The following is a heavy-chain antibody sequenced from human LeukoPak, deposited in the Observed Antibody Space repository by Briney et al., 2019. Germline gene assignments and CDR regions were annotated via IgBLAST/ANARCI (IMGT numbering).Heavy chain of an antibody. J-gene: IGHJ4*02. D-gene: IGHD5-24*01. CDR3: ARADMAFFDY. V-gene: IGHV3-21*04. Sequence: NPGGSLRLSCAASGFTFSSYSMNWVRQAPGKGLEWVSSISSSSGYLYYADSVKGRFTISRDNSKNMMYLQMNRLRADDTAVYYCARADMAFFDYWGQGTLVTVSS. CDR2: ISSSSGYL. CDR1: GFTFSSYS.